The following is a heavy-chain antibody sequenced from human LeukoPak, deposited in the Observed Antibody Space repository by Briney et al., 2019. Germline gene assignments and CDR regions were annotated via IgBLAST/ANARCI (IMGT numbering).Heavy chain of an antibody. CDR2: MNPNSGNT. Sequence: AASAKVSCKASGYTFTGYDINWVRQATGQGLEWMGWMNPNSGNTGYAQKFQGRVTMTRNTSISTAYMELSSLRSEDTAVYYCARRAETNYYYYGMDVWGQGTTVTVSS. J-gene: IGHJ6*02. V-gene: IGHV1-8*01. CDR3: ARRAETNYYYYGMDV. D-gene: IGHD4-11*01. CDR1: GYTFTGYD.